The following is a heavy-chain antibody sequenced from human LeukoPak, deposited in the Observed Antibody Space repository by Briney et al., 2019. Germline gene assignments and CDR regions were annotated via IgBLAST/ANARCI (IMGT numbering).Heavy chain of an antibody. Sequence: GGSPRLYCAASGFNFRSYSMTGGRPAPGNVLAVVSSISSSSSYIYYADSVKGRFTISRDNAKNSLYLQMNSLRAEDTAVYYCARGGYSSNWFDPWGQGTLVTVFS. V-gene: IGHV3-21*01. D-gene: IGHD4-11*01. CDR3: ARGGYSSNWFDP. J-gene: IGHJ5*02. CDR1: GFNFRSYS. CDR2: ISSSSSYI.